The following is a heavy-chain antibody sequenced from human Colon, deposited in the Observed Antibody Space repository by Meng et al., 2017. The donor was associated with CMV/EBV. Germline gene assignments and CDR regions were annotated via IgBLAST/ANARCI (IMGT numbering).Heavy chain of an antibody. J-gene: IGHJ6*02. V-gene: IGHV1-18*01. Sequence: ASVKVSCKASGYTFTSYSISWVRQAPGQGLEWMGWISAYNGNTNYAQKLQGRVTMTTDTSTSTAYMELRSLRSDDTAVYYCARGSITIFGVVRMDVWGQGTTVTVSS. CDR3: ARGSITIFGVVRMDV. CDR1: GYTFTSYS. D-gene: IGHD3-3*01. CDR2: ISAYNGNT.